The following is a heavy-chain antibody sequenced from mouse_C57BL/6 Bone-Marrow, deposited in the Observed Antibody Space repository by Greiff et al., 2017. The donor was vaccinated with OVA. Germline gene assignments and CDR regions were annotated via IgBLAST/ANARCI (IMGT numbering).Heavy chain of an antibody. CDR2: ISDGGSYT. Sequence: VQLKESGGGLVKPGGSLKLSCAASGFTFSSYAMSWVRQTPEKRLEWVATISDGGSYTYYPDNVKGRFTISRDNAKNNLYLQMSHLKSEDTAMYYCARERCIDYWGQGTTLTVSS. CDR1: GFTFSSYA. J-gene: IGHJ2*01. V-gene: IGHV5-4*01. CDR3: ARERCIDY.